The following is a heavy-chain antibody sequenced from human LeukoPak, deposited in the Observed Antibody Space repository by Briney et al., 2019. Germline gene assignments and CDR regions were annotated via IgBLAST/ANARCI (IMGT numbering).Heavy chain of an antibody. J-gene: IGHJ4*02. CDR2: IFPGDSDT. Sequence: GESLNFSCKGSGYRFTSYWIGWVRQMPGKGLEWMGIIFPGDSDTRYSPSFQGQVTISADKSISTAYLQWSSLKASDTAMYYCARPLMVRGEGFYFDYWGQGTLVTVSS. CDR1: GYRFTSYW. D-gene: IGHD3-10*01. V-gene: IGHV5-51*01. CDR3: ARPLMVRGEGFYFDY.